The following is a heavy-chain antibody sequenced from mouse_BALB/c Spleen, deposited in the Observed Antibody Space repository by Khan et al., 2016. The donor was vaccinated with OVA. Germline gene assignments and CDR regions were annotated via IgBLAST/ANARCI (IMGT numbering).Heavy chain of an antibody. J-gene: IGHJ4*01. D-gene: IGHD2-3*01. CDR3: ARDGSRYNYAMDY. V-gene: IGHV3-2*02. Sequence: EVKLQESGPGLVNPSQSLSLTCTVTGYSITSDYAWYWIRQFPGNKLEWMGYINYSGSTNYNPALTSRISITRDTSKNPFFLQLNSVTTEDTATYYCARDGSRYNYAMDYWGQGTSVTVSS. CDR1: GYSITSDYA. CDR2: INYSGST.